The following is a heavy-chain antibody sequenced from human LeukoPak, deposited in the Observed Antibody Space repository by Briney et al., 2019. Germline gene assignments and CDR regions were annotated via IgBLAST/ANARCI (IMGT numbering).Heavy chain of an antibody. CDR1: GFTFSSYS. CDR2: ISSSSSTI. CDR3: ARITGTTGDY. D-gene: IGHD1-7*01. Sequence: PGGSLRLSCAASGFTFSSYSMNWVRQAQGKGLEWVSYISSSSSTIYYADSVKGRFTISRDNAKNSLYLQMNSLRAEDTAVYYCARITGTTGDYWGQGTLVTVSS. J-gene: IGHJ4*02. V-gene: IGHV3-48*01.